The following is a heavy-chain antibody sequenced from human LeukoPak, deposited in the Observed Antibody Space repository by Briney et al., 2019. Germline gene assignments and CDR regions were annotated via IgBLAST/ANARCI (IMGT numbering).Heavy chain of an antibody. V-gene: IGHV3-48*01. CDR3: AREFSGSNYGFPFDY. CDR2: ISSSSSTI. Sequence: PGGSLRLSCAASGFTFSSYSMNWVRQAPGKGLEWVSYISSSSSTIYYADSVKGRFTISRDNAKTSLYLQMNSLRAEDTAVYYCAREFSGSNYGFPFDYWGQGTLVTVSS. CDR1: GFTFSSYS. J-gene: IGHJ4*02. D-gene: IGHD1-26*01.